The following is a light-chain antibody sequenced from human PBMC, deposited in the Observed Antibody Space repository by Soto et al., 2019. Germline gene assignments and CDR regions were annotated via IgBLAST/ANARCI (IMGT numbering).Light chain of an antibody. Sequence: IKLYKSPSSLSASLGDRVTITCRAGQGISSHLNWYQQKPGKAPNLLMYTASNLQSGVPSRFSGSGSGTDFTLTISSLQPEDFATYYCQQSYSTPISFGQGTLLEI. CDR3: QQSYSTPIS. V-gene: IGKV1-39*01. J-gene: IGKJ5*01. CDR1: QGISSH. CDR2: TAS.